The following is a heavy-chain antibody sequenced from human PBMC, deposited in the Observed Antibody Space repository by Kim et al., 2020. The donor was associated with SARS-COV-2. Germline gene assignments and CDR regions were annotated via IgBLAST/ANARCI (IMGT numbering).Heavy chain of an antibody. V-gene: IGHV3-33*05. D-gene: IGHD6-13*01. J-gene: IGHJ6*02. CDR3: ARERVSQHYYYYGMDV. CDR2: ISYDGSNK. CDR1: GFTFSSYG. Sequence: GGSLRLSCAASGFTFSSYGMHWVRQAPGKGLEWVAVISYDGSNKYYADSVKGRFTISRDNSKNTLYLQMNSLRAEDTAVYYCARERVSQHYYYYGMDVWGQGTTVTVSS.